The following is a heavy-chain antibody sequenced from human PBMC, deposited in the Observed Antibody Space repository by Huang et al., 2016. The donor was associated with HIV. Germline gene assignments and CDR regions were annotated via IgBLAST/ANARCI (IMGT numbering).Heavy chain of an antibody. CDR1: GGSFSHYY. Sequence: QVRLQQWGAGVLKPSETLSLTCAVYGGSFSHYYWSWVRQSPGKAPEWIGEIIHTGTPTYHPSLKNRVTISKDTSKNQFSLKLISLTAADSAVYYCARVPTPSYYDFWSLSSSEDDVYYYGTDVWGQGTTVTVSS. V-gene: IGHV4-34*02. J-gene: IGHJ6*02. D-gene: IGHD3-3*01. CDR3: ARVPTPSYYDFWSLSSSEDDVYYYGTDV. CDR2: IIHTGTP.